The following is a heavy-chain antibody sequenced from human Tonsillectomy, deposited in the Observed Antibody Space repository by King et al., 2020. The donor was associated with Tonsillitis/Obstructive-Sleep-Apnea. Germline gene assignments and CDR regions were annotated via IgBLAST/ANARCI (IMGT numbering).Heavy chain of an antibody. V-gene: IGHV3-23*04. D-gene: IGHD2-15*01. J-gene: IGHJ4*02. CDR2: ISGSGGST. Sequence: VQLVESGGGLVQPGGSLRLSCSASGFTFRSYAMTWVRQAPGKGLEWVSVISGSGGSTFYAASVKGRFTISRDNSKNTLYMQMNSLRAEDTAVYYWAKRPTSGEIDYWGQGTLVTVSS. CDR1: GFTFRSYA. CDR3: AKRPTSGEIDY.